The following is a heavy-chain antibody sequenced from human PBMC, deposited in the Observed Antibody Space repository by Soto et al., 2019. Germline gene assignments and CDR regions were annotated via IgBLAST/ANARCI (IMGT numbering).Heavy chain of an antibody. CDR1: GYTLTELS. J-gene: IGHJ5*02. D-gene: IGHD6-6*01. CDR2: FDPEDGET. CDR3: ATEIAARPYNWFDP. V-gene: IGHV1-24*01. Sequence: ASVKVSCKVSGYTLTELSMHWVRQAPGKGLEWMGGFDPEDGETIYAQKFQGRVTMTEDTSTDTAYMELSSLRSEDTAVYYCATEIAARPYNWFDPWGQGTLXTVSS.